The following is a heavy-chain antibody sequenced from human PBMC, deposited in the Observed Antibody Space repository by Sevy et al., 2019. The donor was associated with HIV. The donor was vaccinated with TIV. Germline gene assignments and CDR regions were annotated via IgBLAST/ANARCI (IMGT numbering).Heavy chain of an antibody. CDR2: IKQDGSEK. V-gene: IGHV3-7*01. Sequence: GGSLRLSCAGSGFTFSSYWMGWVRQAPGKGLEWVANIKQDGSEKFYVDSVKDRFTISRDNAKNSLYLQMSSLRAEDTALYYCAREDRGWDYYYGLDLWGQGTTVTVSS. D-gene: IGHD6-19*01. J-gene: IGHJ6*02. CDR3: AREDRGWDYYYGLDL. CDR1: GFTFSSYW.